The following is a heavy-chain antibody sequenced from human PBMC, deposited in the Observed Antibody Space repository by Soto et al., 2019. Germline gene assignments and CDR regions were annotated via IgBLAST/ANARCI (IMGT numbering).Heavy chain of an antibody. V-gene: IGHV4-34*01. Sequence: SETLSLTCAVYGGSFSGYYWSWIRQPPGKGLEWIGEINHSGSTNYNPSLKSRVTISVDTSKNQFSLKLSSVTAADTAVYYCRLVVPASDYWGQGTLVTVSS. CDR1: GGSFSGYY. J-gene: IGHJ4*02. D-gene: IGHD2-2*01. CDR3: RLVVPASDY. CDR2: INHSGST.